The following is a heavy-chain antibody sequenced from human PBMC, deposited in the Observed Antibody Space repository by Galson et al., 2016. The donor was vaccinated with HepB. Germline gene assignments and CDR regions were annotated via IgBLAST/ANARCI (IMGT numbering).Heavy chain of an antibody. V-gene: IGHV3-30*04. Sequence: SLRLSCAASGFTFSNCVIHWVRQAPGKGLEWVAFISYDGSNKNYADSVKGRFTISRDNSKNTLYLQMNSLRPEDTAVYYCASDAVGAAQLGSWGQGTLVTVSS. CDR2: ISYDGSNK. CDR1: GFTFSNCV. J-gene: IGHJ4*02. CDR3: ASDAVGAAQLGS. D-gene: IGHD1-26*01.